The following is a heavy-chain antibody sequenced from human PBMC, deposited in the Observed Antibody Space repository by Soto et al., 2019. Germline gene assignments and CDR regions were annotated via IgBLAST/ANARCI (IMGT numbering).Heavy chain of an antibody. V-gene: IGHV1-69*01. Sequence: QVQLVQSGAEVKKPGSSVKVSCKASGGTFSSYAISWVRQAPGQGLEWMGGIIPIFGTANYAQKFQGRVTITADESTSTADMELSSLSSEDTAVYYSARGGYSGYALGDWGQGTLVTVSS. CDR3: ARGGYSGYALGD. CDR1: GGTFSSYA. D-gene: IGHD5-12*01. CDR2: IIPIFGTA. J-gene: IGHJ4*02.